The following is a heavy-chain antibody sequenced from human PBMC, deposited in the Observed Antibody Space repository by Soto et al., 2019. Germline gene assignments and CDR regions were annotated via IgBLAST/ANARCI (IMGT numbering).Heavy chain of an antibody. CDR3: ARDLGVRPYYYGMDV. V-gene: IGHV3-30-3*01. Sequence: GGSLRLSCAASGFTFSSYAMHWVRQAPGKGLEWVAVISYDGSNKYYADSVKGRFTISRDNSKNTLYLQMNSLRAEDTAVYYCARDLGVRPYYYGMDVWGQGTTVTVSS. D-gene: IGHD3-22*01. J-gene: IGHJ6*02. CDR2: ISYDGSNK. CDR1: GFTFSSYA.